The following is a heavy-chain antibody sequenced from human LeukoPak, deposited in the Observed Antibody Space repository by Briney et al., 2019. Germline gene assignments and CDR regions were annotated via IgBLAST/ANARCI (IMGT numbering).Heavy chain of an antibody. CDR2: IKSKTDVVTT. J-gene: IGHJ4*02. D-gene: IGHD2-15*01. CDR3: TTERDNYFQY. Sequence: GGSLTLYCAASGFTFSHVWMSWVRQAPGNGLDCIRRIKSKTDVVTTDYAAPVKGRFTISSDDSKNTMYLQMNSLKTEDTALYYCTTERDNYFQYWGQGTLVTVSS. V-gene: IGHV3-15*01. CDR1: GFTFSHVW.